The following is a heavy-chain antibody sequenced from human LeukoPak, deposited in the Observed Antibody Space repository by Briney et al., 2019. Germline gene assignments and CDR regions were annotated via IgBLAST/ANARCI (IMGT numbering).Heavy chain of an antibody. CDR3: ARDLDYYDSSGHDY. J-gene: IGHJ4*02. Sequence: ASVKVSCKASGGTFSSYAISWVRQAPGQGLEWMGRIIPILGIANYAQKFQGRVTITADKSTSTAYMELSSLRSEDTAVYYCARDLDYYDSSGHDYWGQGTLDTVSS. CDR1: GGTFSSYA. V-gene: IGHV1-69*04. D-gene: IGHD3-22*01. CDR2: IIPILGIA.